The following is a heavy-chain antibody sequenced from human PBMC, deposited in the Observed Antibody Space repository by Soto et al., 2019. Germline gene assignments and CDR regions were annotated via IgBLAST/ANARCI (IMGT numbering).Heavy chain of an antibody. CDR1: GGTFSSYA. CDR2: IIPIFGTA. Sequence: ASVKVSCKASGGTFSSYAISWVRQAPGQGLEWMGGIIPIFGTANYAQKFQGRVTITADESTSTAYMELSSLRSEDTAVYYCARGRHHYDFWSGPLNYYYYGMDVWGQGTTVTVS. V-gene: IGHV1-69*13. CDR3: ARGRHHYDFWSGPLNYYYYGMDV. D-gene: IGHD3-3*01. J-gene: IGHJ6*02.